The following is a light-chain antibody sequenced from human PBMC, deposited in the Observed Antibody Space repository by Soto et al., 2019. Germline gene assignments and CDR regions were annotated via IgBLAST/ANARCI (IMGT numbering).Light chain of an antibody. CDR1: KLGDKY. CDR3: QGWDSSPV. V-gene: IGLV3-1*01. J-gene: IGLJ2*01. CDR2: QDS. Sequence: SYELTQPPSVSVSPGQTASITCSGDKLGDKYACWYQQKPGQSPVLVIYQDSKRPSGIPERFSGSNSGNTATLTISGTQAMDEDDYYCQGWDSSPVFGGGTKLTVL.